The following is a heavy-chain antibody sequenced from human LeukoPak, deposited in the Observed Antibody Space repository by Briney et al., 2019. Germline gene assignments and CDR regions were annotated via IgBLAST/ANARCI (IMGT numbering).Heavy chain of an antibody. J-gene: IGHJ6*02. CDR2: INPSGGST. D-gene: IGHD2-15*01. CDR3: ARDQGSGDYYYYGMDV. Sequence: ASVTVSCKASGYTFTIYYMHWVRQAPGQGLEWMGMINPSGGSTSYAQKFQGRVTMTRDTSTSTVYMELSSLRSEDTAVYYCARDQGSGDYYYYGMDVWGQGTTVTVSS. CDR1: GYTFTIYY. V-gene: IGHV1-46*01.